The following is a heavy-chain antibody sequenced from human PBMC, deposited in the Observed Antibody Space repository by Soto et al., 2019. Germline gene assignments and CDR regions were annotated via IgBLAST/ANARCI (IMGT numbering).Heavy chain of an antibody. CDR1: GFTFSSYS. V-gene: IGHV3-48*02. CDR3: ARAGYSYGRNWFDP. CDR2: ISSSSSTI. Sequence: HPGGSLRLSCAASGFTFSSYSMNWVRQAPGKGLEWVSYISSSSSTIYYADSVKGRFTISRDNAKNSLYLQMNSLRDEDTAVYYCARAGYSYGRNWFDPWGQGTLVTVSS. D-gene: IGHD5-18*01. J-gene: IGHJ5*02.